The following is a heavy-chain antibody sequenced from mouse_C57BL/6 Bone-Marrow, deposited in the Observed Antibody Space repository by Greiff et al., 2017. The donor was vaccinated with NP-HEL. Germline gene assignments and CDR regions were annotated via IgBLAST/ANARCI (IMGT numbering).Heavy chain of an antibody. D-gene: IGHD2-3*01. Sequence: EVQLQESGGGLVKPGGSLKLSCAASGFTFSDYGMHWVRQAPEKGLEWVAYISSGSSTIYYADTVKGRFTISRDNAKNTLFLQMTSLRSEDTAMYYCARVYDGYPWFAYWGQGTLVTVSA. V-gene: IGHV5-17*01. CDR3: ARVYDGYPWFAY. CDR2: ISSGSSTI. J-gene: IGHJ3*01. CDR1: GFTFSDYG.